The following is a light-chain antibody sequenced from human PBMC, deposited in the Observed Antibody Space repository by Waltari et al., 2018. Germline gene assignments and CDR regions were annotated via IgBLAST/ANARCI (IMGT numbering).Light chain of an antibody. Sequence: EIVLTQSPATLSLSPGERATLSCRASQSVSSYLAWYQQRPGQAPRLLIYDASNRATGIPARFSGTGSGTDFTLTISSLEPEDFAVYYCQQRSEWPVTFGGGTKVEIK. J-gene: IGKJ4*01. CDR2: DAS. CDR1: QSVSSY. V-gene: IGKV3-11*01. CDR3: QQRSEWPVT.